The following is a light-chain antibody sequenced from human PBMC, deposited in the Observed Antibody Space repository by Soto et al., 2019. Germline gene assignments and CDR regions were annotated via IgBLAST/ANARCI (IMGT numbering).Light chain of an antibody. Sequence: QSALTQPASVSGSPGQSITISCTGTSSDVGGSNYVSWYQQPPGKAPKIMIYEVSYRPSGVSNRFSGSKSGNTASLTISALQAEDEANYYCSSDTSSSIPGVFGGGTKLTVL. J-gene: IGLJ2*01. CDR1: SSDVGGSNY. CDR3: SSDTSSSIPGV. V-gene: IGLV2-14*01. CDR2: EVS.